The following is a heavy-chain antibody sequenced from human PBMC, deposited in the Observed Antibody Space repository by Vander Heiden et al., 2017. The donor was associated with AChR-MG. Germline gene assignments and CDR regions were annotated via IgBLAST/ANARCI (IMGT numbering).Heavy chain of an antibody. D-gene: IGHD6-19*01. CDR2: INPNSGGT. CDR1: GYTFTGYH. CDR3: ARGLQWLVPLRDYGLFDY. V-gene: IGHV1-2*02. Sequence: QVQLVQSGAEVKKPGASVKVSCKASGYTFTGYHVHWVRQAPGQGLEWMGWINPNSGGTNYAQKFQGRVTMTRDTSISTAYMELSRLRSDDTAVYYCARGLQWLVPLRDYGLFDYWGQGTLVTVSS. J-gene: IGHJ4*02.